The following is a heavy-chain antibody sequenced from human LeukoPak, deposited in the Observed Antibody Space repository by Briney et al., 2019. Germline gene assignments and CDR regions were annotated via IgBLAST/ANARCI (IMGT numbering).Heavy chain of an antibody. CDR1: GFTFNTYD. J-gene: IGHJ4*02. V-gene: IGHV3-48*03. Sequence: GGSLRLSCAASGFTFNTYDMNWVRQPPGKGLEWVSYISRGGSTTYYPDSVKGRFTISRDNAKNSLFLQMNSLRAEDTAVYYCARDLLEGAAPLDYWGQGTLVTVSS. CDR3: ARDLLEGAAPLDY. D-gene: IGHD1-26*01. CDR2: ISRGGSTT.